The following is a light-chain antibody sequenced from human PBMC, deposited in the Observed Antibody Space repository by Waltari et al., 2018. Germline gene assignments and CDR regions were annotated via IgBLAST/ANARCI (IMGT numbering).Light chain of an antibody. CDR2: GAS. J-gene: IGKJ5*01. Sequence: EIVMTQSPVTLSVSPGESATLSCRASQSISNTLAWYQQKPGQAPRLLIYGASTRATGIPARFSGSGSGTEFTFTNSSMQSEDFAVYYCQQYNKWPITFGQGTRLEIK. V-gene: IGKV3-15*01. CDR1: QSISNT. CDR3: QQYNKWPIT.